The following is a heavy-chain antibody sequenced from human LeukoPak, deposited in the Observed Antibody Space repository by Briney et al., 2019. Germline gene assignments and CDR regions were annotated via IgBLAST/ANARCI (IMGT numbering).Heavy chain of an antibody. J-gene: IGHJ4*02. CDR2: IYYSGST. V-gene: IGHV4-30-4*02. D-gene: IGHD3-22*01. CDR3: ARGGYISGYYYEPRPPIYFDY. Sequence: SETLSLTCTVSGGSISSGDYYWSWIRQPPGKGLELIGYIYYSGSTYYNPSLKSRVTISVDTSKNQYSLKLSSVTAADTAVYYCARGGYISGYYYEPRPPIYFDYWGQGTLVTVSS. CDR1: GGSISSGDYY.